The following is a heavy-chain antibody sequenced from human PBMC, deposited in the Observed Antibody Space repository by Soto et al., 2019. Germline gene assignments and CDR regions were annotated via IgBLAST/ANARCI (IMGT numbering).Heavy chain of an antibody. CDR2: INHSGST. V-gene: IGHV4-34*01. J-gene: IGHJ4*02. CDR1: GGSFSGYY. CDR3: ARASGSYYGYFDY. D-gene: IGHD1-26*01. Sequence: SETLTVTCAVYGGSFSGYYWSWIRQPPGKGLEWIGEINHSGSTNYNPSLKSRVTISVDTSKNQFSLKLSSVTAADTAVYYCARASGSYYGYFDYWGQGTLVTVSS.